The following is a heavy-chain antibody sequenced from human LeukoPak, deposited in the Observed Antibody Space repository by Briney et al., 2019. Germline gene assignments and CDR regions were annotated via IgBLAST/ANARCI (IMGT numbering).Heavy chain of an antibody. V-gene: IGHV4-39*01. D-gene: IGHD1/OR15-1a*01. J-gene: IGHJ4*02. CDR1: GGSISSSSYY. Sequence: PSETLSPTCTVSGGSISSSSYYWGWIRQPPGKGLEWIGSIYYSGSTYYNPSLKSRVTISVDTSKNQFSLKLSSVTAADTAVYYCARMNTSNYLDYWGQGTLVTVSS. CDR3: ARMNTSNYLDY. CDR2: IYYSGST.